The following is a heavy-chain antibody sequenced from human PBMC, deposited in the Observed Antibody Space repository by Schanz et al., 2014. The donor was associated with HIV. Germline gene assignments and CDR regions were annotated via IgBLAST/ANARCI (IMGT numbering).Heavy chain of an antibody. V-gene: IGHV4-4*07. CDR2: VSGSGST. J-gene: IGHJ5*01. Sequence: QVLLQESGPRLMKPSETVSLTCTVSSGSIRTYHWHWIRQSAGKRLEWIERVSGSGSTDHNPSLKGRVTMPVDTSNTLFSLKWKSVTAADTAVYYCAKSGQLVTKHYWFDSWGQGTLVIVSS. D-gene: IGHD6-6*01. CDR1: SGSIRTYH. CDR3: AKSGQLVTKHYWFDS.